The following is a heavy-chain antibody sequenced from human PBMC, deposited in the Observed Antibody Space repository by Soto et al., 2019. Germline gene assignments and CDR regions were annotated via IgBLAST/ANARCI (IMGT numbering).Heavy chain of an antibody. V-gene: IGHV3-23*01. CDR3: ATGTAAPAH. Sequence: EVQLLESGGGLVQPGGSLRLSCAASGFTFSNFDMSWVRQAPGKGLEWVSGISTSGGTTYYSDSVKGRLTSSRENSKNTLYLQMTSLRAEDTAVYYCATGTAAPAHWGQGTRVTVSS. CDR2: ISTSGGTT. D-gene: IGHD6-13*01. J-gene: IGHJ1*01. CDR1: GFTFSNFD.